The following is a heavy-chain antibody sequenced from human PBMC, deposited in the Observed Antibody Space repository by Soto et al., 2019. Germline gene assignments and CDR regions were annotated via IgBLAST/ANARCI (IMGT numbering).Heavy chain of an antibody. J-gene: IGHJ4*02. V-gene: IGHV1-69*13. Sequence: GASGKVSCKASGGTFSSYAISWVRQAPGQGLEWMGGIIPIFGTANYAQKFQGRVTITADESTSTAYMELSSLRSEDTAVYYCARGVRYSSGWYYFDYWGQGTLVTVSS. CDR1: GGTFSSYA. CDR3: ARGVRYSSGWYYFDY. D-gene: IGHD6-19*01. CDR2: IIPIFGTA.